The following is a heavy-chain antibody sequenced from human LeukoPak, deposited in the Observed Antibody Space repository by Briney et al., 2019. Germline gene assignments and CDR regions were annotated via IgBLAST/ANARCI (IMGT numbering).Heavy chain of an antibody. Sequence: SETLSLTCAVDGGSFSGYYWSWIRQPPGKGLEWIGEINHSGSTNYNPSLKSRVTISVDTSKNQFSLKLSSVTAADTAVYYCARGDGYNEYYFDYWGQGTLVTVSS. CDR2: INHSGST. D-gene: IGHD5-12*01. CDR3: ARGDGYNEYYFDY. CDR1: GGSFSGYY. J-gene: IGHJ4*02. V-gene: IGHV4-34*01.